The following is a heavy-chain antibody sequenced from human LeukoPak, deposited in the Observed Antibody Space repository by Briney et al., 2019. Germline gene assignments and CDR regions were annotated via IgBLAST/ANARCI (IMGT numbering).Heavy chain of an antibody. Sequence: PGGSLGLSCAASGFTFSSYGMHWVRQAPGKGLEWVAVISYDGSNKYYADSVKGRFTISRDNSKNTLYLQMNSLRAEDTAVYYCAKADDYWGQGTLVTVSS. CDR3: AKADDY. V-gene: IGHV3-30*18. CDR1: GFTFSSYG. CDR2: ISYDGSNK. J-gene: IGHJ4*02.